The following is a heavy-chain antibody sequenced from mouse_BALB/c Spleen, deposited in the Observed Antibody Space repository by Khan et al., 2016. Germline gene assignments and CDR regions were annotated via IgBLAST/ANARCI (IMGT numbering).Heavy chain of an antibody. Sequence: VQLQQPGAELVKPGASVKLSCTASGCNIKDTFMHWVKQRPDQGLEWIGRIDPANGNDEYDPKFQGKATITADTSFNTAYLQFSSLTSEDTAVYYCVRDGYYEGFPYWGQGTLVTVSA. V-gene: IGHV14-3*02. D-gene: IGHD2-3*01. CDR3: VRDGYYEGFPY. J-gene: IGHJ3*01. CDR1: GCNIKDTF. CDR2: IDPANGND.